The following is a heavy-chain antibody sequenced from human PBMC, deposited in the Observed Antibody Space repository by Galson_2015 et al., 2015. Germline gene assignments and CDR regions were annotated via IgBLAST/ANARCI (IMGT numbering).Heavy chain of an antibody. V-gene: IGHV1-18*01. J-gene: IGHJ3*02. CDR2: GNT. Sequence: GNTNYAQKLQGRVTMTTDTSTSTAYMELRSLRSDDTAVYYCARAIAVAGTDAFDIWGQGTMVTVSS. D-gene: IGHD6-19*01. CDR3: ARAIAVAGTDAFDI.